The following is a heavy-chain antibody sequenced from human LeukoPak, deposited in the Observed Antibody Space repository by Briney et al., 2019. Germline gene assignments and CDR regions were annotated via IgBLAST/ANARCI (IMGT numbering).Heavy chain of an antibody. J-gene: IGHJ4*02. V-gene: IGHV1-18*01. Sequence: ASVKVSCKASGGTFSSYAISWVRQAPGQGLEWTGWVSTNDGNTVYAQRLQGRVTMTTDTSTSVAYTELRSLTSDDAAVYYCTRAPPGMTMMTDYWGQGTLVTVSS. CDR2: VSTNDGNT. CDR1: GGTFSSYA. D-gene: IGHD3-22*01. CDR3: TRAPPGMTMMTDY.